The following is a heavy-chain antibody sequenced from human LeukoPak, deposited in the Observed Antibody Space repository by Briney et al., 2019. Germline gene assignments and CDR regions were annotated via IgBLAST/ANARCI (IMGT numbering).Heavy chain of an antibody. CDR2: IFSNSTVI. V-gene: IGHV3-9*01. Sequence: GRSLRLSCAVSGFTFDNHAMHWVRQAPGQGLECVSVIFSNSTVIAYADSVKGRFTISRDTARNSLYLQMNSLRVEDTDLYYYVRDDGSGWYTLFDHWGQGTLVAVSA. CDR1: GFTFDNHA. D-gene: IGHD6-19*01. CDR3: VRDDGSGWYTLFDH. J-gene: IGHJ4*02.